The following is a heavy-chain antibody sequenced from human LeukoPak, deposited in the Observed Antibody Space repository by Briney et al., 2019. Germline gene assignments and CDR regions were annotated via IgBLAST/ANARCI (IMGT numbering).Heavy chain of an antibody. Sequence: GASVKVSCKASGYTFTTYAMNWVRQAPGQGLEWVGWINTYTGNPTYAQGFTGRFVFSLDTSVSTAYLQISSLKPEDTAVYYCARIDLAAATDYWGQGTLVTVSS. CDR3: ARIDLAAATDY. CDR1: GYTFTTYA. CDR2: INTYTGNP. D-gene: IGHD6-13*01. V-gene: IGHV7-4-1*02. J-gene: IGHJ4*02.